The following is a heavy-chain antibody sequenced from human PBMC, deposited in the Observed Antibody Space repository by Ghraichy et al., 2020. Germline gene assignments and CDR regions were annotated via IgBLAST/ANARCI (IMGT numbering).Heavy chain of an antibody. V-gene: IGHV3-48*03. J-gene: IGHJ3*02. CDR3: ARQVISPGSAAGTGAFDI. CDR1: GFTFSSYE. CDR2: ISSSGSTI. Sequence: LNISCAASGFTFSSYEMNWVRQAPGKGLEWVSYISSSGSTIYYADSVKGRFTISRDNAKNSLYLQMNSLRAEDTAVYYCARQVISPGSAAGTGAFDIWGQGTMVTVSS. D-gene: IGHD6-13*01.